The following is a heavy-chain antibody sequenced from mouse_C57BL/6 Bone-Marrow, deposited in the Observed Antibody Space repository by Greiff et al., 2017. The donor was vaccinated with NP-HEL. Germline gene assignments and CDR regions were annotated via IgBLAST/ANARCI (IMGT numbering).Heavy chain of an antibody. Sequence: VQLQQSGPELVKPGASVKISCKASGYAFSSSWMNWVKQRPGKGLEWIGRLYPGDGDTNYNGKFKGKATLTADKSSSTAYMQLSSLTSEDSAVYFCARPWFAYWGQGTLVTVSA. CDR2: LYPGDGDT. CDR1: GYAFSSSW. J-gene: IGHJ3*01. V-gene: IGHV1-82*01. CDR3: ARPWFAY.